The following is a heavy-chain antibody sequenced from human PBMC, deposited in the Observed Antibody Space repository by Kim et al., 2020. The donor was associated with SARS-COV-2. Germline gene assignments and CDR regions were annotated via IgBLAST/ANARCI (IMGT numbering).Heavy chain of an antibody. J-gene: IGHJ5*02. CDR2: INSDGSST. V-gene: IGHV3-11*01. CDR1: GFSFSDYY. CDR3: VREPAS. Sequence: GGSLRLSCAASGFSFSDYYMNWIRQAPGKGLEWVAYINSDGSSTEYADSVNGRFTISSDNAKKSLSLQMNRLTPEDTAVYYCVREPASLGQGTLLTVSS.